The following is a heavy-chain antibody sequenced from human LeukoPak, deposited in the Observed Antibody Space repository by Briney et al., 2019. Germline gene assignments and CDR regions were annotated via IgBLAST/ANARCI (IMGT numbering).Heavy chain of an antibody. CDR2: IWYDGSNK. J-gene: IGHJ3*02. CDR3: ARDRDLEPAIDAFDI. Sequence: GRSLRLSCAASGFTFSSYGVHWVRQAPGKGLEWLAVIWYDGSNKYYADSVKGRFTISRDNSKNTLYLQMNSLRAEDTAVYYCARDRDLEPAIDAFDIWGQGTMVTVSS. CDR1: GFTFSSYG. V-gene: IGHV3-33*01. D-gene: IGHD1-1*01.